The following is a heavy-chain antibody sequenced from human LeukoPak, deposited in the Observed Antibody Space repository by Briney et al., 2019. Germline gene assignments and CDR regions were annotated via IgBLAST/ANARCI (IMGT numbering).Heavy chain of an antibody. V-gene: IGHV3-7*01. CDR1: GFTFSSYW. CDR2: IKQDGSEK. CDR3: ARGSYGDYWTSSSRSPYNWFDP. D-gene: IGHD4-17*01. J-gene: IGHJ5*02. Sequence: PGGSLRLSCAASGFTFSSYWMSWVRQAPGKGLEWVANIKQDGSEKYYVDSVKGRFTISRDNAKNSLYLQMNSMRAKDTAVYYCARGSYGDYWTSSSRSPYNWFDPWGPGTLVTVSS.